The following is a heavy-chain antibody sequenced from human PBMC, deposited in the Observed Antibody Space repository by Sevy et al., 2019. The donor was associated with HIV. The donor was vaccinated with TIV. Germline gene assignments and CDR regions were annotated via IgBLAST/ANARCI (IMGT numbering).Heavy chain of an antibody. D-gene: IGHD2-8*01. Sequence: GGSLRLSCAASGFTFSSYGMHWVRQAPGKGLEWVAVIWYVGLNKYYADSVKGRLTFSRDNSKNTLYLQMNSLRAEYTAVYYCAGDRCTNGVCYGFDYWGQGTLVTVSS. CDR1: GFTFSSYG. CDR3: AGDRCTNGVCYGFDY. V-gene: IGHV3-33*01. CDR2: IWYVGLNK. J-gene: IGHJ4*02.